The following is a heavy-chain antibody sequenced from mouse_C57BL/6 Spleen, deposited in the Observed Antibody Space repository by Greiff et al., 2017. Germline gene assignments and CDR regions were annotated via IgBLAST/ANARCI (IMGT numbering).Heavy chain of an antibody. CDR1: GFNIKDYY. D-gene: IGHD2-3*01. CDR3: TTRDGYYHYALDY. J-gene: IGHJ4*01. CDR2: IDPEDGDT. Sequence: VQLQQSGAELVRPGASVKLSCTASGFNIKDYYMHWVKQRPEQGLEWIGRIDPEDGDTEYAPKFQGKATMTAGTSSNTAYLQLSSLTSEDTAVYYCTTRDGYYHYALDYWGQGTSVTVSS. V-gene: IGHV14-1*01.